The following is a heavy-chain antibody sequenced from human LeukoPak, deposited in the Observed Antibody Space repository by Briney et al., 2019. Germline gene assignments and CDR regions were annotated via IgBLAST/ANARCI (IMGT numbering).Heavy chain of an antibody. Sequence: GESLKISCQGSGYSFTSYWIGWVRQMPGKGLEWMGIIYPGDSDTRYSPSFQGQVTISADKSISTAYLQWSSLKASDTAMYYCAVRGIREGGYNYGFDYWGQGTLVTVSS. CDR3: AVRGIREGGYNYGFDY. CDR1: GYSFTSYW. D-gene: IGHD5-24*01. J-gene: IGHJ4*02. V-gene: IGHV5-51*01. CDR2: IYPGDSDT.